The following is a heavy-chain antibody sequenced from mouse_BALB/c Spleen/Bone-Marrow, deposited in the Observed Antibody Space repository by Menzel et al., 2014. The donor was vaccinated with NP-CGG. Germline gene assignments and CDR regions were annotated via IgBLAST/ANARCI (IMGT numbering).Heavy chain of an antibody. CDR1: GFTFSSYG. CDR2: INSNGGST. Sequence: EVHLVESGGGLVQPGGSLKLSCAAPGFTFSSYGMSWVRQTPDKRLELVATINSNGGSTYYPDSVKGRFTISRDNAKNTLYLQMSSLKSEDTAMYYCARDGYYVFYAMDYWGQGTSVTVSS. D-gene: IGHD2-3*01. CDR3: ARDGYYVFYAMDY. V-gene: IGHV5-6-3*01. J-gene: IGHJ4*01.